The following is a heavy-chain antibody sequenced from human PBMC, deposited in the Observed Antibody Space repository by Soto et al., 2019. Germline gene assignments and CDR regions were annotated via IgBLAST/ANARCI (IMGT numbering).Heavy chain of an antibody. CDR1: GFTFSSYG. Sequence: GGSLRLSCAASGFTFSSYGIHWVRQAPGKGLEWVAVIWYDGRNKYYADSVKGRFTISRDSSKNTLYLQMSSRRAEDNAVYYCARDMVAVAPRASYFGYWGQRTLVAVSS. CDR2: IWYDGRNK. V-gene: IGHV3-33*01. CDR3: ARDMVAVAPRASYFGY. D-gene: IGHD6-19*01. J-gene: IGHJ4*02.